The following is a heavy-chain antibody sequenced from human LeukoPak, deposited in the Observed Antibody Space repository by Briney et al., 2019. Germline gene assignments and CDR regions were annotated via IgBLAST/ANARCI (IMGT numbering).Heavy chain of an antibody. V-gene: IGHV3-21*01. CDR3: ASTPVFSDCSSTSCYLGYYFDY. J-gene: IGHJ4*02. CDR2: ISSSSSYI. CDR1: GFTFSSYS. Sequence: GGSLRLSCAASGFTFSSYSMNRVRQAPGKGLEWVSSISSSSSYIYYADSVKGRFTISRDNAKNSLYLQMNSLRAEDTAVYYCASTPVFSDCSSTSCYLGYYFDYWGQGTLVTVSS. D-gene: IGHD2-2*01.